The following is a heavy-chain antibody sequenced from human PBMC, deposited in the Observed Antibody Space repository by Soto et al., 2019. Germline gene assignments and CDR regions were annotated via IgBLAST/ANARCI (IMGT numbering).Heavy chain of an antibody. CDR1: GGSIRSGGYY. CDR3: AAERGDTAATRFLVY. V-gene: IGHV4-31*04. J-gene: IGHJ4*02. D-gene: IGHD5-18*01. CDR2: IYFDGGI. Sequence: QVRLQESGPGLVKPSQTLSLTCTVSGGSIRSGGYYWTWIRQHPEKGLEWIGFIYFDGGIYYNPSLKSRVTMSVDESNNQFSLRLTSVTAADTAVYYCAAERGDTAATRFLVYWGQGPLVTVSS.